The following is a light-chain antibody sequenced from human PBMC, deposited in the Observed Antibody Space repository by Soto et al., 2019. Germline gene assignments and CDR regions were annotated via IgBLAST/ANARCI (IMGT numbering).Light chain of an antibody. CDR3: QQYGSSFPWT. Sequence: EIVLTQSPGTLSLSPGERATLSCRASQSVSSSYLAWYQQKPGQAPRLLIYGASSRATGIPDRFRGSGSGTYFTLTISRLEPEDFAVYYCQQYGSSFPWTFGQGTKVEIK. V-gene: IGKV3-20*01. J-gene: IGKJ1*01. CDR2: GAS. CDR1: QSVSSSY.